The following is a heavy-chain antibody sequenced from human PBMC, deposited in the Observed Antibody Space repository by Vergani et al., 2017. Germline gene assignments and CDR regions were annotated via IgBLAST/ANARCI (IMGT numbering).Heavy chain of an antibody. CDR1: GGSFSGYY. D-gene: IGHD5-24*01. Sequence: QVQLQQWGAGLLKPSETLSLTCAVYGGSFSGYYWSWIRQPPGKGLEWIGEINHSGSTNYNPSLKSRVTISVDTSKNHFSLKLSSVTAADTAVYYCASSTISYXFDPWGQGTLVTVSS. V-gene: IGHV4-34*01. CDR3: ASSTISYXFDP. CDR2: INHSGST. J-gene: IGHJ5*02.